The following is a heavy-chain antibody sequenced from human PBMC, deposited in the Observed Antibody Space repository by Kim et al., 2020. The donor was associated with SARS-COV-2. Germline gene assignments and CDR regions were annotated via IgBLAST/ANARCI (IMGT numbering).Heavy chain of an antibody. V-gene: IGHV4-61*02. Sequence: SETLSLTCTVSGGSISSGSYYWSWIRQPAGKGLEWIGRIYTSGSTNYNPSLKSRVTISVDTSKNQFSLKLSSVTAADTAVYYCASGNDYGGTPKAFDIWGQGTMVTVSS. CDR3: ASGNDYGGTPKAFDI. J-gene: IGHJ3*02. CDR1: GGSISSGSYY. D-gene: IGHD4-17*01. CDR2: IYTSGST.